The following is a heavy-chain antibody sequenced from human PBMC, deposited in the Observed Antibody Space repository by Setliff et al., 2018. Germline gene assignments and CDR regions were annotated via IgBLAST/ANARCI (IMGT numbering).Heavy chain of an antibody. CDR1: GFTFDDYG. Sequence: GESLKISCAASGFTFDDYGMSWVRQAPGKGLEWVSGIRWNGGRTGYADSVKGRFTISRDNAKNSLYLQMNSLRAEDTAMYYCARGYDSGGWNYWGQGTLVTVSS. J-gene: IGHJ4*02. D-gene: IGHD3-22*01. CDR3: ARGYDSGGWNY. V-gene: IGHV3-20*04. CDR2: IRWNGGRT.